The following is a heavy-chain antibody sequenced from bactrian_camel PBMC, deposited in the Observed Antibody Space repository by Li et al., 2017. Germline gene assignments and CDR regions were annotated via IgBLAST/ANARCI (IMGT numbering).Heavy chain of an antibody. CDR2: IDSDGRT. CDR1: GYTLSSFC. J-gene: IGHJ4*01. V-gene: IGHV3S10*01. Sequence: DVQLVESGGGSVQAGGSLRLSCAASGYTLSSFCMGWFRQAAGKGREGLAAIDSDGRTSYADSVKGRFSISRENAKNTVYLQMSSLQSEDTALYYCATPLGSDWYGSYEYGYWGQGTQVTVS. CDR3: ATPLGSDWYGSYEYGY. D-gene: IGHD6*01.